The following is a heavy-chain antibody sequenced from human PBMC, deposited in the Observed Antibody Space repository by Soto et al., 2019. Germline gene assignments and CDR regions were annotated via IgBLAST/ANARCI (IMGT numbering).Heavy chain of an antibody. CDR1: GGTFSSYA. Sequence: SVKVSCKASGGTFSSYAISWVRQAPGQGLEWMGGIIPIFGTANYARKFQGRVTITADESTSTAYMELSSLRSEDTAVYYCARATEGSGYDYNYWGQGTLVTVSS. J-gene: IGHJ4*02. CDR3: ARATEGSGYDYNY. V-gene: IGHV1-69*13. CDR2: IIPIFGTA. D-gene: IGHD5-12*01.